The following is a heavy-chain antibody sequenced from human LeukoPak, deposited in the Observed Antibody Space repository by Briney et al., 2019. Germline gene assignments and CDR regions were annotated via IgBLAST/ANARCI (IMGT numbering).Heavy chain of an antibody. J-gene: IGHJ4*02. CDR2: ISYDGSNK. D-gene: IGHD1-26*01. Sequence: GGSLRLSCAASGFSFSSYGMHWVRQAPGKGLEWVAVISYDGSNKYYADSVKGRFTVSRDDSKNTLYLQMNSLRAEDTAVYYCAKEGASSLWGQGTLVTVSS. V-gene: IGHV3-30*18. CDR3: AKEGASSL. CDR1: GFSFSSYG.